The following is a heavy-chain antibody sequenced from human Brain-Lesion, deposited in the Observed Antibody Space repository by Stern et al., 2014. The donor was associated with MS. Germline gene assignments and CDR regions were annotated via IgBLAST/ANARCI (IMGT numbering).Heavy chain of an antibody. Sequence: VQLVESGPGLVKPSQTLSLTCIVSGGSISSGSFYWNWIRQPAGKGLEWIGRIYSSGSTNYNPYLTSRVTISGDTSKNQFSLKMFSMTAADTAVYYCARETGGYTYGDTDFFDYWGQGALVTVSS. CDR1: GGSISSGSFY. CDR3: ARETGGYTYGDTDFFDY. V-gene: IGHV4-61*02. D-gene: IGHD5-18*01. CDR2: IYSSGST. J-gene: IGHJ4*02.